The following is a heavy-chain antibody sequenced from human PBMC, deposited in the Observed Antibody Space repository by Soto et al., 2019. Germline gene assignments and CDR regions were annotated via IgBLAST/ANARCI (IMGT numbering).Heavy chain of an antibody. Sequence: GGSLRLSCAASGFTFSSYEMNWVRQAPGKGLEWVSYISSSGSTIYYADSVKGRFTISRDNAKNSLYLQMNSLRAEDTAVYYCARDFNDFWSGYNWFDPWGQGTLVTVS. D-gene: IGHD3-3*01. CDR2: ISSSGSTI. V-gene: IGHV3-48*03. J-gene: IGHJ5*02. CDR1: GFTFSSYE. CDR3: ARDFNDFWSGYNWFDP.